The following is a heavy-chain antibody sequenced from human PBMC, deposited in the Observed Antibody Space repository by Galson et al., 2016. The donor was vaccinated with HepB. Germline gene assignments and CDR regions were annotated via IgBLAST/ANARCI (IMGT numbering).Heavy chain of an antibody. CDR2: IYYSGST. CDR3: ASEGIAVAGTYYYGMDV. Sequence: ETLSLTCTVSGGSISSSSYYWGWIRQPPGKGLEWIGSIYYSGSTYYNPSLKSRVTIPVDTSKNQFSLKLSSVTAADTAVYYCASEGIAVAGTYYYGMDVWGQGTTVTVSS. CDR1: GGSISSSSYY. J-gene: IGHJ6*02. V-gene: IGHV4-39*01. D-gene: IGHD6-19*01.